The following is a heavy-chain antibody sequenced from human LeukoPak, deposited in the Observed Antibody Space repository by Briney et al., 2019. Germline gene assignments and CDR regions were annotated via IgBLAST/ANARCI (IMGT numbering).Heavy chain of an antibody. Sequence: SETLSLTCTVSGGSISSGIYYWSWIRQPPGKGLEWIGEINHNGNTNYNPSLKSRVTISVDTSKNQFSLKVSSVTAADSAVYYCARWPRERNRITVTNYYYYMDVWGRGTTVTVSS. CDR3: ARWPRERNRITVTNYYYYMDV. CDR2: INHNGNT. J-gene: IGHJ6*03. V-gene: IGHV4-39*07. D-gene: IGHD6-19*01. CDR1: GGSISSGIYY.